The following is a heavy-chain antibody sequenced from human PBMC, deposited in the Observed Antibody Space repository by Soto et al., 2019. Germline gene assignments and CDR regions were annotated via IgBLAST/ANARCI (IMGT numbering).Heavy chain of an antibody. CDR3: ARDQAYGSGEYYYYGMDV. V-gene: IGHV4-31*03. J-gene: IGHJ6*02. CDR1: AGSISSDGYY. CDR2: IYYSGST. Sequence: SKNPSITSTVSAGSISSDGYYWSLIRQHPEKGLEWIGYIYYSGSTYYNPSLKSRVTISVDTSKNQFSLKLSSVTAADTAVYYCARDQAYGSGEYYYYGMDVWGQGTTVT. D-gene: IGHD3-10*01.